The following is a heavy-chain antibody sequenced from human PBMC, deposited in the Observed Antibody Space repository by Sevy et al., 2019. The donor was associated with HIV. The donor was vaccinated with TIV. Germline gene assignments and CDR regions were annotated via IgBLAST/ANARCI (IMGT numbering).Heavy chain of an antibody. CDR1: GYTLTELS. D-gene: IGHD3-22*01. V-gene: IGHV1-24*01. Sequence: ASVKVSCKVSGYTLTELSMHWVRQAPGKGLEWMGGFDPEDGEIIYAQKFQGRVTMTEDTSTDTAYMELSSLRSEDTAVCYCATMEYFYDSSAYLSGDYWGQGTLVTVSS. CDR2: FDPEDGEI. CDR3: ATMEYFYDSSAYLSGDY. J-gene: IGHJ4*02.